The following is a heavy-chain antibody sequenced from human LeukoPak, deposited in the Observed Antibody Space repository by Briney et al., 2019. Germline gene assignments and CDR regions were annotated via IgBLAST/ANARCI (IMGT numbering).Heavy chain of an antibody. J-gene: IGHJ3*02. CDR2: IYSGGST. CDR1: GFTVSSNY. Sequence: GGSLRLSCAASGFTVSSNYVSWVRQAPGKGLEWVSIIYSGGSTYHADSVKGRFTFSRDNSKNTLYLQMDRLRAEDTAVYYCARSGYNEIPDAFDIWGQGTMVTVSS. CDR3: ARSGYNEIPDAFDI. V-gene: IGHV3-53*01. D-gene: IGHD5-24*01.